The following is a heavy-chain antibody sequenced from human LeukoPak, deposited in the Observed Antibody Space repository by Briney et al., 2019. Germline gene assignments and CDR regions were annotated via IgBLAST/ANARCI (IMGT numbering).Heavy chain of an antibody. CDR1: GGSISSTSYY. D-gene: IGHD3-3*01. V-gene: IGHV4-39*01. CDR3: ARHDGGHYYYYMDV. CDR2: IYDSGTT. J-gene: IGHJ6*03. Sequence: SETLSHTCSVSGGSISSTSYYWGWIRQPPGKGLEWIGSIYDSGTTYYNPSLKSRVTISVDTSKNQFSLKLSSVTAADTAVYYCARHDGGHYYYYMDVWGKGTTVTVSS.